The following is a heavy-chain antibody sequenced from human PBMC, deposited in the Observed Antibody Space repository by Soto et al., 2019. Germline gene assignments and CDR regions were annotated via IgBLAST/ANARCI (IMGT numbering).Heavy chain of an antibody. V-gene: IGHV4-31*03. CDR1: GGSISSGGYY. J-gene: IGHJ4*02. D-gene: IGHD3-22*01. Sequence: SETLSLTCSVSGGSISSGGYYWSWIRQHPGKGLEWIGYIYYSGSTYYNPSLKSRVTISVDTSKNQFSLKLSSVTAADTAVYYFARSQDYYDSSGYYYVLFFDYWGQGTLVTVSS. CDR3: ARSQDYYDSSGYYYVLFFDY. CDR2: IYYSGST.